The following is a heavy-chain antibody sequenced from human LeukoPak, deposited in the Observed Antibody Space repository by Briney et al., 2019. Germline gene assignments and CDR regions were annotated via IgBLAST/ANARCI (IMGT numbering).Heavy chain of an antibody. J-gene: IGHJ4*02. CDR3: ARDHNYAFDN. CDR1: GFIFSTYW. V-gene: IGHV3-48*01. D-gene: IGHD1-1*01. CDR2: IGIDSGNT. Sequence: GGSLRLSCEAAGFIFSTYWMHWVRQAPGKGLEWISYIGIDSGNTKYADSVRGRFTISADKAKNSLYLQMNSLRVEDTAVYYCARDHNYAFDNWGQGTLVSVAS.